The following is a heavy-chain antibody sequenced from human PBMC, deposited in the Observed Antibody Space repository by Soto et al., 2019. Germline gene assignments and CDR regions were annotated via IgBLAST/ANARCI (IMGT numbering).Heavy chain of an antibody. J-gene: IGHJ6*02. CDR3: ARALVGSGSSGSYYPHRYYYYYYGMDV. D-gene: IGHD3-10*01. CDR2: INHSGST. CDR1: GGSFSGYY. Sequence: SETLSLTCAVYGGSFSGYYWSWIRQPPGKGLEWIGEINHSGSTNYNPSLKSRVTISVDTSKNQFSLKLSSVTAADTAVYYCARALVGSGSSGSYYPHRYYYYYYGMDVWGQGTTVTVSS. V-gene: IGHV4-34*01.